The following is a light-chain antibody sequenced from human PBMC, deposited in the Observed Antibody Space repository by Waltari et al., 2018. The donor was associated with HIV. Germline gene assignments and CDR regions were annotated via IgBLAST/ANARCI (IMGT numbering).Light chain of an antibody. CDR3: CSYAGSSTPHVV. Sequence: QSALTQPASVSGSPGQSITISCTGTSSDVGSYNLVSWYQQPPGKAPKLLIYEGSKRPAGFSNRFSGSKSGNTASLTITGLQAEDEADYYCCSYAGSSTPHVVFGGGTKLTVL. CDR2: EGS. J-gene: IGLJ2*01. V-gene: IGLV2-23*01. CDR1: SSDVGSYNL.